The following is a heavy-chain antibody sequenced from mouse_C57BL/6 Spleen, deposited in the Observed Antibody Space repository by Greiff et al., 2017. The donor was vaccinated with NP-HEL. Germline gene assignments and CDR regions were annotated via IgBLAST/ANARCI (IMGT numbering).Heavy chain of an antibody. J-gene: IGHJ1*03. D-gene: IGHD2-5*01. Sequence: EVQRVESGGGLVQPGESLKLSCESNECAFPSHDMSWVRKTPEKRLELVAAINSDGGSTYYPDTMERRFIISRDNTKKTLYLQVGSLRSEDTALYYCARRDSTHWYFDVWGTGTTVTVSS. CDR2: INSDGGST. CDR3: ARRDSTHWYFDV. V-gene: IGHV5-2*01. CDR1: ECAFPSHD.